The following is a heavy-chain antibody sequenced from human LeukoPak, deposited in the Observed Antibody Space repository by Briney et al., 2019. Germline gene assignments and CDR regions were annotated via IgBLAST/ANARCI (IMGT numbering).Heavy chain of an antibody. CDR3: ANLRWLQFGDFDY. V-gene: IGHV3-23*01. CDR1: GFTFSSYS. J-gene: IGHJ4*02. Sequence: GGSLRLSCAASGFTFSSYSMNWVRQAPGKGLEWVSAISGSGGSTYYADSVKGRFTISRDNSKNTLYLQMNSLRAEDTAVYYCANLRWLQFGDFDYWGQGTLVTVSS. D-gene: IGHD5-24*01. CDR2: ISGSGGST.